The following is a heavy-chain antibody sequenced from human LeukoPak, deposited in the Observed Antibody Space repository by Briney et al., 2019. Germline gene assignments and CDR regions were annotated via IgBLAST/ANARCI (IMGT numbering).Heavy chain of an antibody. CDR2: IRDKGYGHAT. CDR1: GFTFSNYW. V-gene: IGHV3-73*01. D-gene: IGHD2-8*01. Sequence: GGSLRLSCAASGFTFSNYWMNWVRQASGKGLEWVGRIRDKGYGHATAYAASVKGRFTLSRDDSKNTAYLQMNSLKTEDTALYYCTTPNEGNWFDPWGQGTLVTVSS. CDR3: TTPNEGNWFDP. J-gene: IGHJ5*02.